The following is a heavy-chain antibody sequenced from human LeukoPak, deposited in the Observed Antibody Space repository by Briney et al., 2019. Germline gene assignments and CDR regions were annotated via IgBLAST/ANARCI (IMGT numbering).Heavy chain of an antibody. J-gene: IGHJ4*02. V-gene: IGHV3-48*03. CDR2: ISISGSNI. CDR1: GFTFSSYG. D-gene: IGHD6-13*01. CDR3: ARAIAAAGMDY. Sequence: GGSLRLSWAASGFTFSSYGMNWVRQAPGKGLEWVSYISISGSNIYYADSVKGRFTISRDNAKNSLYLQMNSLRAEDTAVYYCARAIAAAGMDYWGQGTLVTVSS.